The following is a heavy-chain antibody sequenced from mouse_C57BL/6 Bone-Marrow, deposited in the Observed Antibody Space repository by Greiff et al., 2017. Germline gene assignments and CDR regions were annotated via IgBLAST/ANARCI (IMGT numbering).Heavy chain of an antibody. J-gene: IGHJ4*01. CDR2: ISYDGSN. V-gene: IGHV3-6*01. Sequence: DVQLQESGPGLVKPSQSLSLTCSVTGYSITSGYYWNWIRQFPGNKLEWMGYISYDGSNNYNPSLKNRISITRDTSKNQFFLKLNSVTTEDTATYYCARARAGRAMDYWGQGTSVTVSS. CDR3: ARARAGRAMDY. D-gene: IGHD3-1*01. CDR1: GYSITSGYY.